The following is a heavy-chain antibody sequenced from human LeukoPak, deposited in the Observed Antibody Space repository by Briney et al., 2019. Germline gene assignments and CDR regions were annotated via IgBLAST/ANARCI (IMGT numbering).Heavy chain of an antibody. Sequence: PGGSLRLSCAASGFTFSSYEMNWVRQAPGKGLEWVAFTQYDESNKYNADSVKGRFTISGDNSKNTLFLQMNSLRAEDTAVYFCAKDRAMQGYYDSTGYYGNFYCMDVWGKGTTVTVSS. CDR3: AKDRAMQGYYDSTGYYGNFYCMDV. D-gene: IGHD3-22*01. V-gene: IGHV3-30*02. CDR1: GFTFSSYE. CDR2: TQYDESNK. J-gene: IGHJ6*03.